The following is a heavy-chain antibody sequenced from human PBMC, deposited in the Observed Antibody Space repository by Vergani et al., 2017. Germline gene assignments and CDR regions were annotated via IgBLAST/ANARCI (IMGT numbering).Heavy chain of an antibody. CDR1: GYTFTGYY. CDR2: INPNSGGT. V-gene: IGHV1-2*02. D-gene: IGHD2-2*01. J-gene: IGHJ3*02. Sequence: QVQLVQSGAEVKKPGASVKVSCKASGYTFTGYYMHWVRQAPGQGLEWMGWINPNSGGTNYAQKFQGRVTMTRDTSISTAYMELSRLRSDDTAVYYWARGGLGYCSSTSCQDAFDIWGQGTMVTVSS. CDR3: ARGGLGYCSSTSCQDAFDI.